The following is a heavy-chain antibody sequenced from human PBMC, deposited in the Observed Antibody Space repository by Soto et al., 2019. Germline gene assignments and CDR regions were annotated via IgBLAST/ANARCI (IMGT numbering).Heavy chain of an antibody. CDR2: IYYSGST. CDR1: GDSIYSSTYY. V-gene: IGHV4-39*01. D-gene: IGHD3-10*01. Sequence: SETLSLTCTVSGDSIYSSTYYWGWIRQPPGKGLEWIGSIYYSGSTYYNPSIKSRVTISVDTSKKQFYLKLSSVTAADTAVYFCARLWSGERPPDYWGQG. J-gene: IGHJ4*02. CDR3: ARLWSGERPPDY.